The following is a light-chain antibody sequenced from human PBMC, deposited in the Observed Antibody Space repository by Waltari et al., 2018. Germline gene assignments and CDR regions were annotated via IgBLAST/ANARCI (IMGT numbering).Light chain of an antibody. CDR2: EGN. CDR1: GGDFGTYNL. Sequence: QSSLTQPASVSGSPGQSITVSCTGTGGDFGTYNLVSWYQQHPPKAPKLILYEGNKRPSGVSRRFSGSRSGHTASLTISGLQAEDEGDYYCCSYAGGETWVVGGGTKVTVL. J-gene: IGLJ3*02. CDR3: CSYAGGETWV. V-gene: IGLV2-23*01.